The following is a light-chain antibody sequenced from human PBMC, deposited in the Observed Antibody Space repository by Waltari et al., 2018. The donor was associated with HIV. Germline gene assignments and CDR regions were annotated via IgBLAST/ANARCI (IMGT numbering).Light chain of an antibody. CDR3: QQYYSTPQT. CDR2: WAS. V-gene: IGKV4-1*01. CDR1: QSVLYSSNNKNY. J-gene: IGKJ1*01. Sequence: DIVITQSPDPLAVSLGERATLNCKSSQSVLYSSNNKNYLAWYQQKPGQPPKLLIYWASTRESGVPDRFSGSGSGTDFTLTISSLQAEDVAVYYCQQYYSTPQTFGQGTKVEIK.